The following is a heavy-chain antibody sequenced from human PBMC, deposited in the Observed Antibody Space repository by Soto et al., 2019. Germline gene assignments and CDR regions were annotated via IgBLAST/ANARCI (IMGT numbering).Heavy chain of an antibody. V-gene: IGHV1-69*13. D-gene: IGHD3-22*01. J-gene: IGHJ4*02. Sequence: ASVKVSCKASGGTFSSYAIGWVRQAPGQGLEWMGGIIPIFGTANYAQKFQGRVTITADESTSTAYMELSSLRSEDTAVYYCAIGRSSGYYVAGGDYWGQGTLVTVSS. CDR1: GGTFSSYA. CDR3: AIGRSSGYYVAGGDY. CDR2: IIPIFGTA.